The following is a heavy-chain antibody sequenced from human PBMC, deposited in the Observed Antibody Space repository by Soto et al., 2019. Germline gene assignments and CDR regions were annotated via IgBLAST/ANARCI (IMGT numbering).Heavy chain of an antibody. V-gene: IGHV3-30-3*01. Sequence: PGGSLRLSCAASGFTFSSYAMHWVRQAPGKGLEWVATISTDENKTYYTDSVKGRFTISRDNSKNTLYLQVNSLRAEDTAVYYCARAMDTAMTSKDNWFDPWGQGTLVTVS. CDR3: ARAMDTAMTSKDNWFDP. J-gene: IGHJ5*02. D-gene: IGHD5-18*01. CDR1: GFTFSSYA. CDR2: ISTDENKT.